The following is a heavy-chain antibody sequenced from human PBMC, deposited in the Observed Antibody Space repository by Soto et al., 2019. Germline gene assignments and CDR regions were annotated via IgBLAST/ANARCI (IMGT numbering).Heavy chain of an antibody. Sequence: LSLTCTVSGGSISNHYWSWIRQPPGKGLEWIGYIYFSRSTTSYSPSLKGRVTISVDKSNNQFSLRLGSVTAADTAVYYCATLPPRIAVTVLPIPTWGQGIQVTVSS. CDR3: ATLPPRIAVTVLPIPT. CDR1: GGSISNHY. J-gene: IGHJ5*02. CDR2: IYFSRSTT. D-gene: IGHD4-17*01. V-gene: IGHV4-59*11.